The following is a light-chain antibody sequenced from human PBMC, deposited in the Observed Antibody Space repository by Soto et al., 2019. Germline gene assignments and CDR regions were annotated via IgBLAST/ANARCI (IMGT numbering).Light chain of an antibody. V-gene: IGLV1-40*01. CDR1: SSNIGAGYD. J-gene: IGLJ1*01. Sequence: QSVLTQPPSVSGAPGQRVTISCTGSSSNIGAGYDVHWYQQLPGTAPKLLIYGNSNRPSGVPDRFSGSKSGTSASLAITGLQAEYESDYYCKNKTSSLSVFLYVFETATKLPVL. CDR2: GNS. CDR3: KNKTSSLSVFLYV.